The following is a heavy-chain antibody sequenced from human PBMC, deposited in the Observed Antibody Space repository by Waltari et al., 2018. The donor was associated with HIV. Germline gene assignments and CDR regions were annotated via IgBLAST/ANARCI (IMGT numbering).Heavy chain of an antibody. D-gene: IGHD3-10*02. CDR1: GFNFRGYA. V-gene: IGHV3-9*01. CDR2: ISWKSGVI. Sequence: VQLVESGRSWLQPGCSLRLSCAASGFNFRGYAMHWVRQAPGKGLEWVSGISWKSGVIAYADSVRGRFTISRDNAKNSLYLQMNSLRAEDTAFYYCARGPMYKWFDPWGQGTLVTVSS. CDR3: ARGPMYKWFDP. J-gene: IGHJ5*02.